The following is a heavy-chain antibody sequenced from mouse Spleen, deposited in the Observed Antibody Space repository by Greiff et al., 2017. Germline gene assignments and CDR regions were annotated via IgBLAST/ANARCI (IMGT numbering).Heavy chain of an antibody. Sequence: QVQLQQPGAELVKPGASVKLSCKASGYTFTSYWMHWVKQRPGQGLEWIGMIHPNSGSTNYNEKFKSKATLTVDKSSSTAYMQLSSLTSEDSAVYYCAYCGSRYKFAYWGQGTLVTVSA. CDR1: GYTFTSYW. D-gene: IGHD1-1*01. J-gene: IGHJ3*01. CDR2: IHPNSGST. CDR3: AYCGSRYKFAY. V-gene: IGHV1-64*01.